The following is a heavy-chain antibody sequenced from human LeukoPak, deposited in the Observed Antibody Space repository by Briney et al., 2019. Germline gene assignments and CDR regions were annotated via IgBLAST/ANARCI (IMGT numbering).Heavy chain of an antibody. CDR2: ISVYNGNT. CDR3: ARLPRSSSSPFWDY. Sequence: ASVKVSCKASGYSFASHIISWVRQAPGQGLEWMGWISVYNGNTDYAQKFQGRVSMTTNTSTSTAYMELSSLRSEDTAVYYCARLPRSSSSPFWDYWGQGTLVTVSS. D-gene: IGHD6-6*01. CDR1: GYSFASHI. V-gene: IGHV1-18*01. J-gene: IGHJ4*02.